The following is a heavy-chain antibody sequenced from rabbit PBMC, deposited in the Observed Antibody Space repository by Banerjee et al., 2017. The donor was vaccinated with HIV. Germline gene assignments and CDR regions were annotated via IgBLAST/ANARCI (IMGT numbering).Heavy chain of an antibody. Sequence: QSLEESGGDLVKPGASLTLTCTAFGFSFSSSYYMCWVRQAPGKGLEWIACIYTGSSGGTYYANWAEGRLTISKASSTVDLKMTSLTAADTATYFCARAYNSGWGGYFTLWGQGTLVTVS. J-gene: IGHJ4*01. V-gene: IGHV1S40*01. CDR1: GFSFSSSYY. CDR2: IYTGSSGGT. CDR3: ARAYNSGWGGYFTL. D-gene: IGHD4-1*01.